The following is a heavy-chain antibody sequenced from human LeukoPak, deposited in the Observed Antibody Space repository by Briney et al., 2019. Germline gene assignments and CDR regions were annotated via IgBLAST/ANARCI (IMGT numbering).Heavy chain of an antibody. CDR2: INSDGSST. D-gene: IGHD5-24*01. CDR1: GFTFSTHW. J-gene: IGHJ4*02. Sequence: GGSLRLSCAASGFTFSTHWMHWVRQTPGKGLVWVSRINSDGSSTNYADSVKGRFTISRDNAKNTLYLQMNSLRAEDTAVYYCAIMRWLQSSVDYWGQGTLVTVSS. CDR3: AIMRWLQSSVDY. V-gene: IGHV3-74*01.